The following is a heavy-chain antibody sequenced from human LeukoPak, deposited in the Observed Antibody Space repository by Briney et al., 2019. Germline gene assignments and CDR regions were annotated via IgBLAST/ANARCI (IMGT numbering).Heavy chain of an antibody. CDR2: IKSKTDGGTT. CDR3: TTRVLRYFDWLLMRDHSNDY. Sequence: GGSLRLSCAASGFTFSNAWMSWVRQAPGKGLEWVGRIKSKTDGGTTDYAAPVKGRFTISRDDSKNTLYLQMNSLKTEDTAVYYCTTRVLRYFDWLLMRDHSNDYWGQGTLVTVSS. J-gene: IGHJ4*02. V-gene: IGHV3-15*01. D-gene: IGHD3-9*01. CDR1: GFTFSNAW.